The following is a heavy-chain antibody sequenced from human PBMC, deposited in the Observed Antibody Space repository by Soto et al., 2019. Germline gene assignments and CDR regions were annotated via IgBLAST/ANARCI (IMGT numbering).Heavy chain of an antibody. Sequence: ASVKVSCKASGYTFTGYYMHWVRQAPGQGLEWMGWINPNSGGTNYAQKFQGRVTMTRDTSISTAYMDLSGLRSGDTAVYYCARGSDFGFYFDYWGQGTLVTVSS. D-gene: IGHD4-17*01. J-gene: IGHJ4*02. CDR1: GYTFTGYY. V-gene: IGHV1-2*02. CDR3: ARGSDFGFYFDY. CDR2: INPNSGGT.